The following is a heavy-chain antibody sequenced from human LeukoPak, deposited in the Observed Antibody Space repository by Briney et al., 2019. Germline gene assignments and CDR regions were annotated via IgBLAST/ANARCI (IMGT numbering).Heavy chain of an antibody. CDR1: GGSFSGYY. Sequence: SETLSLTCTVYGGSFSGYYWSWIRQPPGKGLEWIGEINHSGSTNYNPSLKSRVTISVDTSKNQFSLKLSSVTAADTAVYYCARVSFFRWASTRPSYYYYYMDVWGKGTTVTISS. J-gene: IGHJ6*03. CDR3: ARVSFFRWASTRPSYYYYYMDV. CDR2: INHSGST. V-gene: IGHV4-34*01. D-gene: IGHD2-15*01.